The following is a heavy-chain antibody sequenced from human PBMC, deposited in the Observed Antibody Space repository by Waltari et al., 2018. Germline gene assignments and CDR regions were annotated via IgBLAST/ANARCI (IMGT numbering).Heavy chain of an antibody. V-gene: IGHV1-24*01. J-gene: IGHJ6*03. D-gene: IGHD2-15*01. CDR2: LESGDEKS. CDR3: RLMGRNIVLAGAAPSYYTYIDV. Sequence: QVQVVQSGAEVMKPGASVKVACKVSEYCAGACPIHWVRQLPGKGPGWIGRLESGDEKSTSAGKVLGRVTMTEDTSTDTAYMELSSLRSEDTAVYYCRLMGRNIVLAGAAPSYYTYIDVWGRGTSVTVYS. CDR1: EYCAGACP.